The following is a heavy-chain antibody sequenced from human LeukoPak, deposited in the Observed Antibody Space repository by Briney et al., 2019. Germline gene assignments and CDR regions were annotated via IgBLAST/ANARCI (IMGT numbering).Heavy chain of an antibody. CDR3: ARCSGTSHCSFDY. J-gene: IGHJ4*02. CDR1: GGTFSSYA. V-gene: IGHV1-69*13. CDR2: IIPIFGTA. D-gene: IGHD3-10*01. Sequence: ASVKVSCKASGGTFSSYAISWVRQAPGQGLEWMGGIIPIFGTANYAQKFQGRVPVTADESTSTAYMELSSLRSEDTAVYYCARCSGTSHCSFDYWGQGTLVTVSS.